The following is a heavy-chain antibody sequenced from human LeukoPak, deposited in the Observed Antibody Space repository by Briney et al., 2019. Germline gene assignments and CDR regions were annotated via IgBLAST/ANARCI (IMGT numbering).Heavy chain of an antibody. CDR2: ISTNGDST. CDR3: ARSPLSGSYTTAFDI. D-gene: IGHD1-26*01. V-gene: IGHV3-64*01. Sequence: GGSLRLSCAASGFTFSSYAMHWVRQAPGKGLEYVSAISTNGDSTYYANSVKGRFTISRDNSKNTLYLQMGSLRAEDMAVYYRARSPLSGSYTTAFDIWGQGTMVTVSS. J-gene: IGHJ3*02. CDR1: GFTFSSYA.